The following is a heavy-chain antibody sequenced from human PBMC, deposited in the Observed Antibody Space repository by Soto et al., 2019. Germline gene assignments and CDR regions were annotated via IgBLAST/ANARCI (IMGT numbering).Heavy chain of an antibody. V-gene: IGHV4-39*07. CDR2: IYYSGST. CDR1: GGSISSSSYY. J-gene: IGHJ2*01. CDR3: ARESPRWYFDL. Sequence: SETLSLTCTVSGGSISSSSYYWGWIRQPPGKGLEWIGSIYYSGSTYYNPSLKSRVTISVDTSKNQFSLKLSSVTAADSAVYYCARESPRWYFDLWGRGTLVTVSS.